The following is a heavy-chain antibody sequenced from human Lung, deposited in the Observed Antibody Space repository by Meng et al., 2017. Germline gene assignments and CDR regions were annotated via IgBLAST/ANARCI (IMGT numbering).Heavy chain of an antibody. V-gene: IGHV4-34*01. CDR1: GGSFSDYY. CDR3: ARGPTTMAHDFDY. J-gene: IGHJ4*02. CDR2: INHSGRT. Sequence: QVPRQWSAAGMFKPSVTLSLTCVGAGGSFSDYYWGWIRQPPGKGLEWIGEINHSGRTNYNPSLESRATISVDTSQNNLSLTLSSVTAADSAVYYCARGPTTMAHDFDYWGQGTLVTVSS. D-gene: IGHD4-11*01.